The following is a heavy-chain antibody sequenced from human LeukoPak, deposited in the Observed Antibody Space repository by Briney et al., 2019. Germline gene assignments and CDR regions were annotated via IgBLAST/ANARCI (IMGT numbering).Heavy chain of an antibody. CDR2: IYYSGST. Sequence: SQTLSLTCTVSGGSISSGDYYWSWIRQPPGKGLEWIGYIYYSGSTYYNPSLTSRVTMSVDTSKNQFSLKLSSVTAADTAVYYCARSDIAGYFDFWGQGTLVTVSS. CDR1: GGSISSGDYY. D-gene: IGHD5-12*01. J-gene: IGHJ4*02. CDR3: ARSDIAGYFDF. V-gene: IGHV4-30-4*01.